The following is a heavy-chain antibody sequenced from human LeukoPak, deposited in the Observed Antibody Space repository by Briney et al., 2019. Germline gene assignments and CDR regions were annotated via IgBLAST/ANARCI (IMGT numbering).Heavy chain of an antibody. Sequence: GGSLRLSCAASGFTFSSYWMHWVRHAPGKGLVWVSRINSDGSSTSYADSVKGRFTISRDNAKNTLYLQMNSLRAEDTAVYYCARVRIVGATLRFDYWGQGTLVTVSS. CDR3: ARVRIVGATLRFDY. J-gene: IGHJ4*02. D-gene: IGHD1-26*01. CDR2: INSDGSST. V-gene: IGHV3-74*01. CDR1: GFTFSSYW.